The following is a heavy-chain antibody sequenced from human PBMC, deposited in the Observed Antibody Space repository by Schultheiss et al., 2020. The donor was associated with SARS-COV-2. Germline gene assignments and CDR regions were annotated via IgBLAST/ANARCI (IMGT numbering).Heavy chain of an antibody. D-gene: IGHD2-15*01. CDR1: GFTFSSYA. Sequence: GGSLRLSCAASGFTFSSYAMIWVRQAPGKGLEWVSAISGSGGSTYYTDSVKGRFSISRDNSKKTMYLQMNSLRAEDTAVYYCARDKADEGYYGMDVWGQGTTVTVSS. J-gene: IGHJ6*02. CDR3: ARDKADEGYYGMDV. CDR2: ISGSGGST. V-gene: IGHV3-23*01.